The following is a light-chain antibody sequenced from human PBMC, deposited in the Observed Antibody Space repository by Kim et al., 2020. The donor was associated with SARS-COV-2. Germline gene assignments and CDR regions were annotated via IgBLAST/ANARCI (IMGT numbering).Light chain of an antibody. J-gene: IGKJ5*01. CDR3: QHYAYWRA. V-gene: IGKV3-15*01. CDR2: GAS. Sequence: SLSPGERATLSCRASQSISSSLAWYQQKPGQAPRVRIYGASARATGIPARFSGSGSGTEFTLTISNLQSEDFAVYYCQHYAYWRAFGQGTRLEIK. CDR1: QSISSS.